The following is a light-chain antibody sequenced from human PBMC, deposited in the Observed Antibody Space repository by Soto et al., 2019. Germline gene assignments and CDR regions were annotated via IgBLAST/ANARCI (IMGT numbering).Light chain of an antibody. CDR2: DAS. CDR3: QQRNYWPIT. J-gene: IGKJ5*01. CDR1: QIISSY. Sequence: EIVLTQSPATLSLSPGERATLSCRASQIISSYLAWYQQKPGQAPRLLIYDASNRPTAIPARFSGSGSGTDFTLTISSLEPEDFAVYYCQQRNYWPITFGQGTRLEIK. V-gene: IGKV3-11*01.